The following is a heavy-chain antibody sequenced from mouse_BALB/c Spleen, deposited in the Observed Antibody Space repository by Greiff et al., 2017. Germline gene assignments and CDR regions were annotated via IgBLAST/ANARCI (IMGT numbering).Heavy chain of an antibody. Sequence: EVKLMESGGGLVKPGGSLKLSCAASGFTFSDYYMYWVRQTPEKRLEWVATISDGGSYTYYPDSVKGRFTISRDNAKNNLYLQMSSLKSEDTAMYYCARGGYDDYYVRNALDYWGQGTSVTVSS. CDR1: GFTFSDYY. CDR2: ISDGGSYT. J-gene: IGHJ4*01. D-gene: IGHD2-3*01. V-gene: IGHV5-4*02. CDR3: ARGGYDDYYVRNALDY.